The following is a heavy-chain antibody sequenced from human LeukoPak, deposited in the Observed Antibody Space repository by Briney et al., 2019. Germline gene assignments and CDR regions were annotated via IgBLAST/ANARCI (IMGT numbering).Heavy chain of an antibody. J-gene: IGHJ4*02. CDR2: ISGSGGST. V-gene: IGHV3-23*01. Sequence: PGGSLRLSCAASGFPFNAYAMTWVRQAPGNRLEWVSGISGSGGSTYYVDSVKGRFTISRDNSKNTLYLQMNSLRAEDTAVYYCASGYSSLHYWGQGTLVTVSS. D-gene: IGHD5-18*01. CDR1: GFPFNAYA. CDR3: ASGYSSLHY.